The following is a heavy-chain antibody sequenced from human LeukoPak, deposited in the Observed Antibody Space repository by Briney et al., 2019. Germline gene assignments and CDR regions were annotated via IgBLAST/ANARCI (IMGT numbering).Heavy chain of an antibody. CDR3: ARVANAYYYSYMDV. CDR1: GFTFSSYA. Sequence: GGSLRLSCAASGFTFSSYAMHWVRQAPGKGLEWVAVISYDGSNKYYADSVKGRFTISRDNAKNSLYLQMNSLRAEDTAVYYCARVANAYYYSYMDVWGKGTTVTVSS. V-gene: IGHV3-30*04. CDR2: ISYDGSNK. J-gene: IGHJ6*03.